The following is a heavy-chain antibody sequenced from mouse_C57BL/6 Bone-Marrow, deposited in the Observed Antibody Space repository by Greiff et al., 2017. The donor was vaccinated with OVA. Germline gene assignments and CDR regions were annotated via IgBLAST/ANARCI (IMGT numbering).Heavy chain of an antibody. CDR2: IWWDDAK. CDR3: ARCVTFFAY. J-gene: IGHJ3*01. CDR1: GFSLSTFGMG. Sequence: QVQLVESGPGILQPSQTLSLTCSFSGFSLSTFGMGVGWIRQPSGKGLEWLAHIWWDDAKYYNPALRSRLTISKDTSKNQRFLKIANVDAADTATYYCARCVTFFAYWGQGTLVTVSA. D-gene: IGHD2-1*01. V-gene: IGHV8-8*01.